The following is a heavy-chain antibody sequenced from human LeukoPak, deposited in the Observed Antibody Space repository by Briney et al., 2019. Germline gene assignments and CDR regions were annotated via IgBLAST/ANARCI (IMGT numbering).Heavy chain of an antibody. CDR3: ASGQDSSGYYRIYDY. V-gene: IGHV3-23*01. CDR1: GFTFSSYA. CDR2: ITSSGANT. J-gene: IGHJ4*02. D-gene: IGHD3-22*01. Sequence: GGSLRLSCAASGFTFSSYAMSWVRQGPGKGLEWVSGITSSGANTYYADSVKGRFTISRDNSKNTLYLQMNSLRAEDTAVYYCASGQDSSGYYRIYDYWGQGTLVTVSS.